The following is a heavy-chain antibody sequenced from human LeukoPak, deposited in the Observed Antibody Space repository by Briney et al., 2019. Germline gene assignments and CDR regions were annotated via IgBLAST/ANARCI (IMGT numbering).Heavy chain of an antibody. J-gene: IGHJ4*02. Sequence: GGSLRLSCAASGFTFSSYVMNWVRQAPGKGLEWVSVISGGGGSTYYADSVKGRFTISRDNSKNTLFLQMNSLRAEDTAVYYCAKDPFYGSGTYADYWGLGTLVSVSS. CDR1: GFTFSSYV. CDR3: AKDPFYGSGTYADY. D-gene: IGHD3-10*01. CDR2: ISGGGGST. V-gene: IGHV3-23*01.